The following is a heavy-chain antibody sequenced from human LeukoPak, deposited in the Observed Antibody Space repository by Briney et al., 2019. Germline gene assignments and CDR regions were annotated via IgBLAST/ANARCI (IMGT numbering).Heavy chain of an antibody. CDR1: GFTFSGSA. D-gene: IGHD5-12*01. V-gene: IGHV3-73*01. CDR2: IRGKANSYAT. Sequence: GGSLRLSCAASGFTFSGSAMHWVRQAPGKGLEWVGRIRGKANSYATAYAASVKGRITISRDDSKNTVYLQMNTMKPEDTAVYYCTRHGYGQFDYWGQGTLVTASS. J-gene: IGHJ4*02. CDR3: TRHGYGQFDY.